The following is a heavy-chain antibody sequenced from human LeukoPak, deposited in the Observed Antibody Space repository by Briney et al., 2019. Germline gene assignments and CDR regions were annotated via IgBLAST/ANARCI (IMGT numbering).Heavy chain of an antibody. V-gene: IGHV4-59*12. J-gene: IGHJ3*02. Sequence: SETLSLTCTVSGGSICSYYWSWIRQPPGKGLEWIGYLYNCATTNYNPSLKSRVTMSVDTSKNQFSLKLSSVTAADTAVYYCARERKYIDAFDIWGQGTMVTVSS. D-gene: IGHD5-18*01. CDR3: ARERKYIDAFDI. CDR1: GGSICSYY. CDR2: LYNCATT.